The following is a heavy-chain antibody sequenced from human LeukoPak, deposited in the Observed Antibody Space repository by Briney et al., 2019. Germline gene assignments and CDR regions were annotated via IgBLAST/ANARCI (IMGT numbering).Heavy chain of an antibody. D-gene: IGHD6-13*01. CDR3: AWAIPTAGGSDY. CDR1: GYSISGGYY. CDR2: VCHTGST. V-gene: IGHV4-38-2*02. Sequence: PSETLSLTCTVSGYSISGGYYWGWIRQPPGKGREWIGSVCHTGSTYYNPSLKSRLTISVDTSKNQFSLKLSSVTAAVTALNNYAWAIPTAGGSDYWGQGTLVSVSS. J-gene: IGHJ4*02.